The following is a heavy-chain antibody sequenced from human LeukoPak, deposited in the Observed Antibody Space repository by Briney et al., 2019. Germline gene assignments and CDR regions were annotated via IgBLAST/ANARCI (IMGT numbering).Heavy chain of an antibody. Sequence: GASGKVSCKASGGTFTSYTISWVRQAPGQGLEWMGTIIPILGIANYAQKFQGRVTITADKSTSTAYMELSSLSSEDTAVYYSARFSKTILGVVSHFDYWGQGTLVTVPS. V-gene: IGHV1-69*02. J-gene: IGHJ4*02. CDR1: GGTFTSYT. D-gene: IGHD3-3*01. CDR2: IIPILGIA. CDR3: ARFSKTILGVVSHFDY.